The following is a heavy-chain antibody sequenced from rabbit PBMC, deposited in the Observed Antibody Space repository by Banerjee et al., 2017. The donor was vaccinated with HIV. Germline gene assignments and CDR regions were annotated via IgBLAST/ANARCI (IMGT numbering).Heavy chain of an antibody. J-gene: IGHJ4*01. V-gene: IGHV1S7*01. D-gene: IGHD1-1*01. CDR1: GSDISSYH. CDR3: ARGWGVSSTFYQVYFNL. CDR2: IYTGSGNT. Sequence: QLKETGGGLVQPGGSLTLSCKASGSDISSYHMGWVRQAPGRGLEWIGDIYTGSGNTYYASWVNGRFTISSDNAQNTVDLQMNSLTAADTATYFCARGWGVSSTFYQVYFNLWGPGTLVTVS.